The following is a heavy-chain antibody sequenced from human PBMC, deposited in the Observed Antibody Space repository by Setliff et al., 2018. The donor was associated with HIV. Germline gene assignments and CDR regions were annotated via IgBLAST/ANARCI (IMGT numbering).Heavy chain of an antibody. CDR2: INTATGDT. CDR3: ARQRGIDTYFYSYYYMDV. D-gene: IGHD6-13*01. CDR1: GYTFTHYS. V-gene: IGHV1-3*04. J-gene: IGHJ6*03. Sequence: ASVKVSCKTSGYTFTHYSMHWVRQAPGQSLEWMGWINTATGDTKYSQRFQDRITIFRNTSASTDYMDLGSLTSEDTAVYYCARQRGIDTYFYSYYYMDVWGKGTTVTVSS.